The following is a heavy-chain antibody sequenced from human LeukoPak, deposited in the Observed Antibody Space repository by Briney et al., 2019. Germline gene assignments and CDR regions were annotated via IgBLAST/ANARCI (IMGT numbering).Heavy chain of an antibody. D-gene: IGHD5-24*01. V-gene: IGHV1-69*10. J-gene: IGHJ3*02. CDR3: ARAREANAFDI. CDR1: GGTFSSYA. CDR2: IIPILGIA. Sequence: ASVKVSCKASGGTFSSYAISWVRQAPGQGLEWMGGIIPILGIANYAQKFQGRVTITADKSTSTAYMELSSLRSEDTAVYYCARAREANAFDIWGQGTMVTVSS.